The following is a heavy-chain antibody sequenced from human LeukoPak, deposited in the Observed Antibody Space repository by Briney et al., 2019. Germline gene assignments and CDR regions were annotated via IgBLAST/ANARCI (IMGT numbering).Heavy chain of an antibody. CDR3: AKDKDVVHGLSTDFDF. CDR2: ISGRGRST. J-gene: IGHJ4*02. D-gene: IGHD3-10*02. CDR1: GFTFSNYV. Sequence: GGSLRHSSADSGFTFSNYVRYCVCQAPGKGLEWVSAISGRGRSTFYADSVKGRFTISRDNSKNTLYLQINSLRAEDTAVYYCAKDKDVVHGLSTDFDFWGQGTLVTVSS. V-gene: IGHV3-23*01.